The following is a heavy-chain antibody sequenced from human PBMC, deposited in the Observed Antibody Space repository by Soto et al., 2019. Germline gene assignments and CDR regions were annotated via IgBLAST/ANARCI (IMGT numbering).Heavy chain of an antibody. V-gene: IGHV3-23*01. J-gene: IGHJ4*02. D-gene: IGHD3-10*01. Sequence: GGSLRLSCAASGFTFSSYAMSWVRQAPGKGLEWVSAISGSGGSTYYADSVKGRFTISRDNSKNTLYLQMNSLRAEDTAVYYCAKDRYGSGSYLNGHYWGQGTLVTVYS. CDR2: ISGSGGST. CDR1: GFTFSSYA. CDR3: AKDRYGSGSYLNGHY.